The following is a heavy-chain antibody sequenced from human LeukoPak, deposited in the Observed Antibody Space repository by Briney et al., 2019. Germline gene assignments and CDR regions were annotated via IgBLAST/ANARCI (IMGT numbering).Heavy chain of an antibody. D-gene: IGHD1-26*01. J-gene: IGHJ4*02. V-gene: IGHV3-23*01. CDR2: ISSSGEST. Sequence: GGSLRLSCAASGFTFNSFAMSWVRQAPGKGLERVSGISSSGESTYYVDSVKGRFTSSRDNSKNTLYLRMSSLRADDTALYYWAKHRRDLLSYSLFDYWGQGSLVTVSS. CDR1: GFTFNSFA. CDR3: AKHRRDLLSYSLFDY.